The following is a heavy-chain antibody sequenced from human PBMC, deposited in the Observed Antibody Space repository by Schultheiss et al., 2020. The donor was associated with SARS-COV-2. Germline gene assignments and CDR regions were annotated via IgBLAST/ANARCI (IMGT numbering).Heavy chain of an antibody. D-gene: IGHD4-17*01. CDR1: GFTVSSNY. CDR3: AKDYGDYGALDY. V-gene: IGHV3-23*01. Sequence: GGSLRLSCAASGFTVSSNYMSWVRQAPGKGPEWVSAISGSGDSTYYADSVKGRVTISRDNSKNTLYLQMNSLRAEDTAVYYCAKDYGDYGALDYWGQGTLVTVSS. J-gene: IGHJ4*02. CDR2: ISGSGDST.